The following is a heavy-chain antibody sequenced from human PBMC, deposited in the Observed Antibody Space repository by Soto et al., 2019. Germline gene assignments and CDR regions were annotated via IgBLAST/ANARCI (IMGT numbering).Heavy chain of an antibody. V-gene: IGHV4-59*01. D-gene: IGHD3-10*01. CDR3: ARTEVRGRIIYYYGMDV. CDR1: GSSIRSYY. Sequence: PSETLSLTCTVSGSSIRSYYWSWIRQPPGKGLEWIGYIYYSGNTDYNPSLKRRVTISIDMSKNQFSLRLSSVTAADTAVYYCARTEVRGRIIYYYGMDVWGQGTTVTVSS. J-gene: IGHJ6*02. CDR2: IYYSGNT.